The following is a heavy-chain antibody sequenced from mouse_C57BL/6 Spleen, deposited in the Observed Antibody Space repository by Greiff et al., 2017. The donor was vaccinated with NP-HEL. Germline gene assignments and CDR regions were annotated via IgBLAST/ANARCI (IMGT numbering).Heavy chain of an antibody. Sequence: VQLQQSGAELVRPGASVTLSCKASGYTFTDYEMHWVKQTPVHGLEWIGAIDPETGGTAYNQKFKGKAILTADKSSSTAYMELRSLTSEDSAVYDCTSSDYDYFVAYWGQGTLVTVSA. J-gene: IGHJ3*01. CDR2: IDPETGGT. CDR3: TSSDYDYFVAY. CDR1: GYTFTDYE. V-gene: IGHV1-15*01. D-gene: IGHD2-4*01.